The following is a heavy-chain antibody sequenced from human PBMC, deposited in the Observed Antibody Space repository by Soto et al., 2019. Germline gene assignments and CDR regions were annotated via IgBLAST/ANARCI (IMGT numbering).Heavy chain of an antibody. CDR2: ISSTGTKQ. D-gene: IGHD1-1*01. V-gene: IGHV3-30*09. CDR1: GFTFSDYA. J-gene: IGHJ4*02. Sequence: GGSLRLSCAASGFTFSDYALHWVRQAPGKGLEWVAVISSTGTKQFYADSVKGRFAISRDNSKNTLYLQMNRLRVEDTAVYFCARDILESTGYPLDYWGQGTLVTVSS. CDR3: ARDILESTGYPLDY.